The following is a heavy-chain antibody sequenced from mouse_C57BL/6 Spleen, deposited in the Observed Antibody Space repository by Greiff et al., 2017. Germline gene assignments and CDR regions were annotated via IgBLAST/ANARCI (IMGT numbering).Heavy chain of an antibody. CDR2: IWRGGST. CDR3: AKKGGTGVATDY. Sequence: VQLQQSGPGLVQPSQCLSITCTVSGFSFTSYGVHWVRQSPGKGLEWLGVIWRGGSTDYNAAIMSRLSITKDDSKSKVVFKKNSRQADDTAIYYCAKKGGTGVATDYWGQGTTLTVSA. J-gene: IGHJ2*01. CDR1: GFSFTSYG. D-gene: IGHD1-1*01. V-gene: IGHV2-5*01.